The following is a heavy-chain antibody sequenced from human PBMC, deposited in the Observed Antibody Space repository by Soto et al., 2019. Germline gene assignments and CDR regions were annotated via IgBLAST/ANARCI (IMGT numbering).Heavy chain of an antibody. V-gene: IGHV3-20*04. CDR1: GFTFDDYG. J-gene: IGHJ4*02. CDR2: INWNGGST. Sequence: AGGSLRLSCAASGFTFDDYGMSWVRQAPGKGLEWVSGINWNGGSTGYADSVKGRFTISRDNAKNSLYLQMNSLRAEDTALYYCARDVLGYDSSGSDDYWGQGTLVTVSS. D-gene: IGHD3-22*01. CDR3: ARDVLGYDSSGSDDY.